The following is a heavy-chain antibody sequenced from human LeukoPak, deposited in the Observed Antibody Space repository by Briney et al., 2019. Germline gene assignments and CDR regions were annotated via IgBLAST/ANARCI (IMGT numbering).Heavy chain of an antibody. J-gene: IGHJ4*02. Sequence: GESLKISCKGPGYTFTNYWIGWVRQMPGKGLEWMGIIYSGDSDTRYSPSFQGQVTISADKSISTAYLQWSSLKASDTAMYYCARQAWCSSTSCPFDYWGQGTLVTVSS. CDR2: IYSGDSDT. D-gene: IGHD2-2*01. CDR3: ARQAWCSSTSCPFDY. V-gene: IGHV5-51*01. CDR1: GYTFTNYW.